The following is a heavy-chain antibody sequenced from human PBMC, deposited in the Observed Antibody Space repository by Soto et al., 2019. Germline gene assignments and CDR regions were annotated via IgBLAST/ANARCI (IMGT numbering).Heavy chain of an antibody. CDR1: GYNFGTSW. CDR2: IYPRDSTI. CDR3: ARGTSSSGSYFEY. V-gene: IGHV5-51*01. Sequence: PGESLKISCQGSGYNFGTSWIGWVRQMPGKGLEWMGIIYPRDSTIRYSPSFEGQVSISVDKSISSAFLQWNTLKASDTATYYCARGTSSSGSYFEYWGQGSLVTVSS. D-gene: IGHD6-19*01. J-gene: IGHJ4*02.